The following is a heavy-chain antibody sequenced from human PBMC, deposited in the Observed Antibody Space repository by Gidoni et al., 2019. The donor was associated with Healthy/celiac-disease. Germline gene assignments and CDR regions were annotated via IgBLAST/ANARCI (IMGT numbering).Heavy chain of an antibody. J-gene: IGHJ4*02. Sequence: QVQLQQSGPGLVKPSQTLSLTCAISGDSFSSNSAAWNWIRQSPSRGLEWLGRTYYRSKWYKDYAVSVKSRITINPDTSKNQFSLQLNAVTPEDTAVYYCARGTMVRGVRPTYYFDYWGQGTLVTVSS. CDR1: GDSFSSNSAA. D-gene: IGHD3-10*01. CDR2: TYYRSKWYK. CDR3: ARGTMVRGVRPTYYFDY. V-gene: IGHV6-1*01.